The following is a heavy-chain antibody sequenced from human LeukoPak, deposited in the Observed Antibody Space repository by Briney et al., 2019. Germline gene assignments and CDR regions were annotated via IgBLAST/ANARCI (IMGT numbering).Heavy chain of an antibody. V-gene: IGHV4-30-2*01. CDR1: GGSISSSSYY. D-gene: IGHD4-17*01. CDR3: ARVRNYGDFPHLDY. J-gene: IGHJ4*02. Sequence: SETLSLTCTVSGGSISSSSYYWGWIRQPPGKGLEWIGYIYHSGSTYYNPSLKSRVTISVDRSKNQFSLKLSSVTAADTAVYYCARVRNYGDFPHLDYWGQGTLVTVSS. CDR2: IYHSGST.